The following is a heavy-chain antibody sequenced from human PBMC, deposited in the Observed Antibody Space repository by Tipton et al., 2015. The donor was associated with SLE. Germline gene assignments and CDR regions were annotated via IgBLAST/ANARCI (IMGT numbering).Heavy chain of an antibody. CDR1: GGSISSGSYY. Sequence: TLSLTCTVSGGSISSGSYYWSWIRQPAGKGLEWIGHIYTSGSTNYNPSLKSRVTISVDTSKNQFSLKLSSVTAADTAVYYCAGQGVWTGDYWGQGTLVTVSS. D-gene: IGHD3/OR15-3a*01. CDR3: AGQGVWTGDY. J-gene: IGHJ4*02. V-gene: IGHV4-61*09. CDR2: IYTSGST.